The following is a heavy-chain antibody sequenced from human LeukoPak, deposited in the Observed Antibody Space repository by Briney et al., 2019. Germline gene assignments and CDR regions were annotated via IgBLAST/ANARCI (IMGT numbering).Heavy chain of an antibody. CDR1: GFTFSDYY. J-gene: IGHJ4*02. D-gene: IGHD3-16*01. V-gene: IGHV3-11*06. CDR2: ISTSSTHT. CDR3: ARGLTITSPLDY. Sequence: GGSLRLSCAASGFTFSDYYMSWIRQAPGKGLEWVSYISTSSTHTNYADSVKGRFTISRDNAKNSLYLQMNSLRAEDTAVYYCARGLTITSPLDYWGQGTLVTVSS.